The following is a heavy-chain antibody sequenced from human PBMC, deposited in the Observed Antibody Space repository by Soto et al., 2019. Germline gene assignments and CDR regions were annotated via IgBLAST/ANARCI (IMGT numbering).Heavy chain of an antibody. CDR3: ARERITMILVVMTN. CDR1: GLSFSSYA. J-gene: IGHJ3*01. CDR2: ISGSDDRT. D-gene: IGHD3-22*01. V-gene: IGHV3-23*01. Sequence: PRLSCTVSGLSFSSYAMTWVRQAPGKGLEWVSAISGSDDRTYYADSVKGRFTISRDNSKNTLYLQMNSLRAEDTAIYYCARERITMILVVMTNWGQGTMATVSS.